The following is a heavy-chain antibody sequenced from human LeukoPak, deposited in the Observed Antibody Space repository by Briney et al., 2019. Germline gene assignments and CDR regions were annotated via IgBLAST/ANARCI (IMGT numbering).Heavy chain of an antibody. Sequence: SVKVSCKASGGTFSSYAISWVRQAPGQGLEWMGRIIPILGIVNYAQKFQGRVTITADKSTSTAYMELSSLRSEDTAVYYCARPRGGYSGYDYDYWGQGTLVTVSS. V-gene: IGHV1-69*04. CDR2: IIPILGIV. J-gene: IGHJ4*02. CDR1: GGTFSSYA. D-gene: IGHD5-12*01. CDR3: ARPRGGYSGYDYDY.